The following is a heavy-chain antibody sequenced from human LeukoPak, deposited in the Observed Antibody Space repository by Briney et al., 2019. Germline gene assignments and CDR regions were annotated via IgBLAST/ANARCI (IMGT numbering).Heavy chain of an antibody. CDR2: ISYDGGNK. Sequence: PGRSLRLSCAASGFTFSSYAMHWVRQAPGKGLECVAIISYDGGNKYYADSVKGRFTISRDNSMNSLYLQMNSLRPEDTALYYCARARGGSESYGMDVWGQGTTVIVSS. J-gene: IGHJ6*02. CDR1: GFTFSSYA. V-gene: IGHV3-30-3*01. D-gene: IGHD3-10*01. CDR3: ARARGGSESYGMDV.